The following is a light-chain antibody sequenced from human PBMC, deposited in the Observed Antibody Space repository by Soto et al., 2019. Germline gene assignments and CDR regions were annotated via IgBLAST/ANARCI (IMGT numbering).Light chain of an antibody. V-gene: IGKV3-20*01. CDR1: QSVSSNY. CDR2: GAS. Sequence: EIVLTQSPGTLSFSPGERATLSCRASQSVSSNYLAWYQRKPGQAPRILIYGASSRATGIPDRFSGSGSGTDFTLNISRLEPEDFAVYYCQQYGSSPLTFGPGTKVDIK. J-gene: IGKJ3*01. CDR3: QQYGSSPLT.